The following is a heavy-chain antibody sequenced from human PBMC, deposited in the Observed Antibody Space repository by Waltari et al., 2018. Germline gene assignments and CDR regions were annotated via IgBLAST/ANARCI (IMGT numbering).Heavy chain of an antibody. CDR2: IYYSGRT. V-gene: IGHV4-39*01. CDR3: ARGGDCSSTSCYYDY. D-gene: IGHD2-2*01. CDR1: GGSISSSSYY. Sequence: QLQLQESGPGLVKPSETLSLTCTVSGGSISSSSYYWGWIRQPPGKGLEWIGSIYYSGRTYYNPSLKSRVTISVDTSKNQFSLKLSSVTAADTAVYYCARGGDCSSTSCYYDYWGQGTLVTVSS. J-gene: IGHJ4*02.